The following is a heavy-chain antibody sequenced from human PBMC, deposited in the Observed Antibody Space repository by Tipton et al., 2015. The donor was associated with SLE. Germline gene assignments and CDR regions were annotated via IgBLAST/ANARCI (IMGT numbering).Heavy chain of an antibody. CDR3: ARSMNCSSTSCMDAFDI. Sequence: QSGAEVKKPGASVKVSCKASGYTFTGYYMHWVRQAPGQGLEWMGRINPNSGGTNYAQKFQGRVTMTRDTSISTAYMELSRLRSDDTAVYYCARSMNCSSTSCMDAFDIWGQGTMVTVSS. CDR1: GYTFTGYY. D-gene: IGHD2-2*01. CDR2: INPNSGGT. V-gene: IGHV1-2*06. J-gene: IGHJ3*02.